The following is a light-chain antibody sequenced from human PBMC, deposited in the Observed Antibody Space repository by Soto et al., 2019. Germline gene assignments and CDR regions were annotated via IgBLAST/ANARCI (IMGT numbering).Light chain of an antibody. V-gene: IGKV1-8*01. CDR2: AAS. Sequence: AIRMTQSQSSLSASTGDRVTITCRASQGISSYLAWYQQKPGKAPKLLIYAASTLQSGVPSRFSGSGSGTDFTLTISCLQSEDFATYYCQQYYSYPRTFGQGTKVDI. CDR1: QGISSY. J-gene: IGKJ1*01. CDR3: QQYYSYPRT.